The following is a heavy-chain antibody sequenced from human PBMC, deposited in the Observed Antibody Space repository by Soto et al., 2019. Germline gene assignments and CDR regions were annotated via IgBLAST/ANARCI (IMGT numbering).Heavy chain of an antibody. CDR1: GFTFSSYG. J-gene: IGHJ4*02. Sequence: QVQLVESGGGVVQPGRSLRLSCAASGFTFSSYGMHWVRQAPGKGLEWVAVISYDGSNKYYADSVKGRFTISRDNSKNTLYRQMNSLRAEDTAVYYCAKNSGSGWYFDYWGQGTLVTVSS. CDR3: AKNSGSGWYFDY. V-gene: IGHV3-30*18. CDR2: ISYDGSNK. D-gene: IGHD6-19*01.